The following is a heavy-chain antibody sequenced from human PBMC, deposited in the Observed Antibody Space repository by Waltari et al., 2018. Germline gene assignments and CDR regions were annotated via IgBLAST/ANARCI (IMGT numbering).Heavy chain of an antibody. J-gene: IGHJ4*02. Sequence: EVQLVESGGGLVQPGGSLRLSCAASGFTFSSYSMNWVRQAPGKGLEWVSYISSSSSTIYYADSVKGRFTIARDNAKSSLYLQMNSLRAEDTAVYYCASIAAAAQGCGWGQGTLVTVSS. CDR3: ASIAAAAQGCG. V-gene: IGHV3-48*01. CDR1: GFTFSSYS. D-gene: IGHD6-13*01. CDR2: ISSSSSTI.